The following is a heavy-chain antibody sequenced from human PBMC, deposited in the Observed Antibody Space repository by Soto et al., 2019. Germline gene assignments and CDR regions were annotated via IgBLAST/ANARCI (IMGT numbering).Heavy chain of an antibody. D-gene: IGHD2-2*01. V-gene: IGHV1-18*01. CDR2: ISTNTGNT. CDR3: ARGVVVVAAAMFRYFDL. Sequence: QVQLVQSGTEVKKPGASVKVSCRASGYTFTGYGISWVRQAPGQGLEWMGWISTNTGNTKYAQKLQGRVTMTKDTSSNSVFMELRSLRSDDTAVYSCARGVVVVAAAMFRYFDLWGRGTLVTVSS. CDR1: GYTFTGYG. J-gene: IGHJ2*01.